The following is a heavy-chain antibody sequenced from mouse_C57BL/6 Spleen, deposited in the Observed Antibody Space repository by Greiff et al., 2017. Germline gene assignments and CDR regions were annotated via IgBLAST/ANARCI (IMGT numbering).Heavy chain of an antibody. Sequence: VQLQQPGAELVKPGASVKLSCKASGYTFTSYWMHWVKQRPGQGLEWIGMIHPNSGSTNYNEKFKSKATLTVDKSSSTAYMQLSSLTSEDSAVYYCARNYGSSYVGYAMDYWGQGTSVTVSS. CDR3: ARNYGSSYVGYAMDY. D-gene: IGHD1-1*01. V-gene: IGHV1-64*01. CDR1: GYTFTSYW. J-gene: IGHJ4*01. CDR2: IHPNSGST.